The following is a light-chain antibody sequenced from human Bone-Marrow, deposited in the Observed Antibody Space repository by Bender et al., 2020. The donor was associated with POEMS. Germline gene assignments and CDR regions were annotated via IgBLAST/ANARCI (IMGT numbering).Light chain of an antibody. CDR3: QTTDSDAYVI. Sequence: SYELTQPPAVSVSPGQTARITCSGDALPREYVSWYQHKPGQAPVLVIFEDSERPSGSPERCSGSLAGTTVTLTMSPVKAEDEADYYCQTTDSDAYVIFGGGTKLTVL. CDR2: EDS. J-gene: IGLJ2*01. V-gene: IGLV3-25*03. CDR1: ALPREY.